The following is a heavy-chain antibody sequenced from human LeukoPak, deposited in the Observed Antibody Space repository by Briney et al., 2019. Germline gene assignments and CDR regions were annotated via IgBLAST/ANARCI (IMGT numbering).Heavy chain of an antibody. D-gene: IGHD2-15*01. J-gene: IGHJ4*02. CDR2: ISWNSGSI. V-gene: IGHV3-9*01. CDR3: AKDQSWGGSCFDY. CDR1: GFTFDDYA. Sequence: PGGSLRLSCAASGFTFDDYAMHWVRQAPGKGLEWVSGISWNSGSIGYADSVKGRFTISRDNAKNSLYLQMNSLRAEDTALYYCAKDQSWGGSCFDYWGQGTLVTVSS.